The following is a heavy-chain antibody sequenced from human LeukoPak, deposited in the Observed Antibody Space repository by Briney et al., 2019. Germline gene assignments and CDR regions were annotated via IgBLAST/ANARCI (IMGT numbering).Heavy chain of an antibody. V-gene: IGHV3-23*01. Sequence: AGGSLRLSCEASGFTFSSYAMSWVRQAPGKGLEWVSGISGGGGSTYYADSVKGRFTISRDNSKNTLYLQLDSLRAEDTALYYCAKGSGINHYHWIDPWGQGTLVTVSS. CDR3: AKGSGINHYHWIDP. CDR1: GFTFSSYA. CDR2: ISGGGGST. J-gene: IGHJ5*02. D-gene: IGHD1-14*01.